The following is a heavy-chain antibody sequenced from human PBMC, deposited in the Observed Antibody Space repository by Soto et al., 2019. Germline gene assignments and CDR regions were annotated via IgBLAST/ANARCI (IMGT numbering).Heavy chain of an antibody. CDR2: INPTDGTI. V-gene: IGHV1-46*02. CDR1: GYPFNDFY. D-gene: IGHD2-21*01. CDR3: AKAGAYGQQNQYGMDV. Sequence: QVQLVQSGADMKEPGASVKVSCKTSGYPFNDFYIHWVRQAPGQGLEWRGVINPTDGTISYAQQFKGRVGMTRETSTTTVYMELRNLRFEDTAVYYCAKAGAYGQQNQYGMDVWGQGTT. J-gene: IGHJ6*01.